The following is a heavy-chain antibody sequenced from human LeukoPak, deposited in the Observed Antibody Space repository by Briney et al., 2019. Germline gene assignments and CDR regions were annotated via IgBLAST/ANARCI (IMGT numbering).Heavy chain of an antibody. CDR2: ISSSSSYI. Sequence: GGSLRLSCAASGFTFSSYSMNWVRQAPGKGLEWVSSISSSSSYIYYADSVKGRFTISRDNAKNSLYLQMNSLRAEDTAVYYCARGQQQLALDAFDIWGQGTMVTVSS. CDR1: GFTFSSYS. CDR3: ARGQQQLALDAFDI. V-gene: IGHV3-21*01. D-gene: IGHD6-13*01. J-gene: IGHJ3*02.